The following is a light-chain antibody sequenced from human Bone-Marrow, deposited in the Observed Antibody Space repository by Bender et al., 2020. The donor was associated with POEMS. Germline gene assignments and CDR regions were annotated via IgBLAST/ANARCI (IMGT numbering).Light chain of an antibody. CDR3: CSYAGSSTYV. J-gene: IGLJ1*01. CDR2: EVT. V-gene: IGLV2-8*01. CDR1: SSDVGGYWY. Sequence: QSALTQPPSASGSPGQSVTISCTGTSSDVGGYWYVSWYQQHPGKAPKLILYEVTERPSGVPDRFSGSKSGNTASLTISGLQAEDEADYYCCSYAGSSTYVFGTGTKVTVL.